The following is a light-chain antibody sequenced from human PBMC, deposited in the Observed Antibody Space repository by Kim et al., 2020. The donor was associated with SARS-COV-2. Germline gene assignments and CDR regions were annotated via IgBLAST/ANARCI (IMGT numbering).Light chain of an antibody. J-gene: IGKJ1*01. CDR2: GAS. V-gene: IGKV1-39*01. Sequence: SVGDRVTISCRASQTVDNHLTWYQQNPGRAPKVLIYGASNLQRGVPSRFSGSGSGTDFTLTISSLQPEDFATYYCQQTYSDPPWTFGQGTKVDIK. CDR3: QQTYSDPPWT. CDR1: QTVDNH.